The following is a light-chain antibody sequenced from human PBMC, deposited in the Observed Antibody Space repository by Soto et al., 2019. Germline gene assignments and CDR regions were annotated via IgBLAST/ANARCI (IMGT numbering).Light chain of an antibody. V-gene: IGKV3-15*01. CDR3: EQYDKWPPT. CDR1: ENVRDS. J-gene: IGKJ5*01. CDR2: TAS. Sequence: EIAMTESPAIVSRSPGDRATLSCRASENVRDSLAWDQQRPGQAPRLLIYTASTRATGIPARFSGSGSGTEFTFTISSLQSEDFAVSYCEQYDKWPPTFGHGTRLDIK.